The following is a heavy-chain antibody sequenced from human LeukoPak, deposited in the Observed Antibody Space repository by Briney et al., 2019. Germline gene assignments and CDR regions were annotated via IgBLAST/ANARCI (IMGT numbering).Heavy chain of an antibody. D-gene: IGHD3-10*01. V-gene: IGHV4-59*01. J-gene: IGHJ6*03. CDR3: ASDGSDYYYYYMDV. CDR2: IYYSGST. Sequence: SETLSLTCTVSGGSISSYYWSWIRQPPGKGLEWIGYIYYSGSTNYNPSLKSRVTISVDTSKNQFSLKLSSVTAADTAVYYCASDGSDYYYYYMDVWGKGTTVTVSS. CDR1: GGSISSYY.